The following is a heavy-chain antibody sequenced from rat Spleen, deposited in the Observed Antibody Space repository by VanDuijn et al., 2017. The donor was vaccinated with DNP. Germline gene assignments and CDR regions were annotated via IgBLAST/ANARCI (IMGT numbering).Heavy chain of an antibody. J-gene: IGHJ3*01. D-gene: IGHD1-9*01. Sequence: EVQLVESGGGLVQPGRSLKLSCAASGFTFSDYNMAWVRQAPKKGLEWVATIIYDGSRTYYRDSVKGRFTISRDNAKSTLYLQMDSLRSEDTATYYCARGYYEYTQNWFAYWGQGTLVTVSS. CDR1: GFTFSDYN. V-gene: IGHV5S10*01. CDR2: IIYDGSRT. CDR3: ARGYYEYTQNWFAY.